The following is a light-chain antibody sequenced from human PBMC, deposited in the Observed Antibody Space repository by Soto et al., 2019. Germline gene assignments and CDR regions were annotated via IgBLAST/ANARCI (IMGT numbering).Light chain of an antibody. Sequence: DIQMTQSPSALSASVGDRVTISCRSSQHIATYLNWYQHKPGKAPKLLVYAASTLQGGVPSRFSGSGSGTDFGLTISSLQPDDFATYYCQQTSTIPRTFGQGTKVDLK. J-gene: IGKJ1*01. CDR3: QQTSTIPRT. CDR2: AAS. V-gene: IGKV1-39*01. CDR1: QHIATY.